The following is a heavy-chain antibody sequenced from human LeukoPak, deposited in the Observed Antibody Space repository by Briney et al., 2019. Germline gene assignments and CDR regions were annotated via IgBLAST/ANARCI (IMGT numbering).Heavy chain of an antibody. CDR3: ARGFYGSGSDAFHI. CDR2: INAGGDSL. J-gene: IGHJ3*02. D-gene: IGHD3-10*01. Sequence: PGGSLRLSCAASGFTFSTYWMSWVRQAPGKGLEWGSSINAGGDSLYYTESVKGRFTISRDNSKNMLYVQMDSLRAEDTAVYYCARGFYGSGSDAFHIWGQGTLVTVSS. CDR1: GFTFSTYW. V-gene: IGHV3-23*01.